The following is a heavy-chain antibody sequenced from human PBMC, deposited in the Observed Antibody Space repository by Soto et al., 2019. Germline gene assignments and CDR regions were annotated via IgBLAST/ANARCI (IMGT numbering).Heavy chain of an antibody. CDR2: INPNSGGT. J-gene: IGHJ6*02. Sequence: SVKVSCKASGYTFTGYYLHWVRQAPGQGLEWMGWINPNSGGTNYAQKFQDWVTMTRDTSISTAYMELRRLRSDDTAVYYCARDQKAFYDFWTGYSETEDYYGLDIWGQGTTVTVSS. D-gene: IGHD3-3*01. V-gene: IGHV1-2*04. CDR3: ARDQKAFYDFWTGYSETEDYYGLDI. CDR1: GYTFTGYY.